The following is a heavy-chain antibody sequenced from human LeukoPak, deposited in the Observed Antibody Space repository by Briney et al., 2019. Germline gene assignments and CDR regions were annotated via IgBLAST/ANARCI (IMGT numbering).Heavy chain of an antibody. CDR2: IYYSGST. CDR1: GGSISSSSYY. CDR3: AGRRLYHFDY. V-gene: IGHV4-39*07. D-gene: IGHD2-2*01. Sequence: SETLSLTCTVSGGSISSSSYYWGWIRQPPGKGLEWIGSIYYSGSTYYNPSLKSRVTISVDTSKNQFSLKLNSVTAADTAVYYCAGRRLYHFDYWGQGTLVTVSS. J-gene: IGHJ4*02.